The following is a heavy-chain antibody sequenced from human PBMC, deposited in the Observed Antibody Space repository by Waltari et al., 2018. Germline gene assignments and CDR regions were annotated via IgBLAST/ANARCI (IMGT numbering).Heavy chain of an antibody. V-gene: IGHV1-2*02. Sequence: QVQLVPSGAEVKTPGASVKVSCKPDGYTFTAYHMQGVRQAPGQGLEWMGWINSNSGNRGYAQKFLGRVTMTRDTSVSTIYMELGGLKSDDTAVYYCAREGLTGRGFDYWGQGTLVTVSS. CDR3: AREGLTGRGFDY. D-gene: IGHD3-10*01. CDR1: GYTFTAYH. J-gene: IGHJ4*02. CDR2: INSNSGNR.